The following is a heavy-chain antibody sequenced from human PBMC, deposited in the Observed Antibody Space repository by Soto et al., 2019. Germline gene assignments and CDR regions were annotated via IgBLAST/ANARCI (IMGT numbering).Heavy chain of an antibody. J-gene: IGHJ4*02. D-gene: IGHD3-16*01. Sequence: XVQLXESGPGRXKPSETLSLTCSISGGSISDYQWNWIRQPPGKGLEWIGYIYYSGRTNYNPSLKSRLTISLDTSTRQFSLRLRSVTAADTAVYYCARMRGLGEISPYLDYWGQGALVTVSS. CDR2: IYYSGRT. CDR3: ARMRGLGEISPYLDY. V-gene: IGHV4-59*01. CDR1: GGSISDYQ.